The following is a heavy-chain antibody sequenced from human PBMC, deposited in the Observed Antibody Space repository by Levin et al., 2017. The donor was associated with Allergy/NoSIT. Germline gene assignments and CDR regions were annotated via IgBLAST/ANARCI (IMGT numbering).Heavy chain of an antibody. V-gene: IGHV4-39*01. D-gene: IGHD3-10*02. Sequence: SQTLSLTCTVSGASISTTNYYWGWIRQPPGKGLEWIGSFYYTGNTDYNPSLKSRVTISVDTSKNQFSLKLSSVTAADTAVYYCVKWMFGTTFDHWGQGSLVTVSS. J-gene: IGHJ4*02. CDR3: VKWMFGTTFDH. CDR2: FYYTGNT. CDR1: GASISTTNYY.